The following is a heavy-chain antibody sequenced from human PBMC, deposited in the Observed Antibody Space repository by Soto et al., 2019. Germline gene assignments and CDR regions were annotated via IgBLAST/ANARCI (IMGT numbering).Heavy chain of an antibody. Sequence: GVSLRLSCAASGFTFSSYAMHWVRQAPGKGLEWVAVISYDGSNKYYADSVKGRFTISRDNSKNTLYLQMNSLRAEDTAVYYCARDLEVAVAGAWGQGTLVTVSS. D-gene: IGHD6-19*01. J-gene: IGHJ5*02. V-gene: IGHV3-30-3*01. CDR2: ISYDGSNK. CDR3: ARDLEVAVAGA. CDR1: GFTFSSYA.